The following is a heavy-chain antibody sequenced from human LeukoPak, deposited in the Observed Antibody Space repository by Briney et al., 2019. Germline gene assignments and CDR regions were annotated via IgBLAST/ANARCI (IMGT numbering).Heavy chain of an antibody. J-gene: IGHJ5*02. V-gene: IGHV4-31*03. D-gene: IGHD5-24*01. Sequence: SETLSLTCTVSGGSISSGGYYWSWIRQHPGKGLEWIGYIYYSGSTYYNPSLKSRVTISVDTSKNQFSLKLSSVTAADTAVYYCARELRDGYNFTDNWFEPWGQGTLVTVSS. CDR1: GGSISSGGYY. CDR3: ARELRDGYNFTDNWFEP. CDR2: IYYSGST.